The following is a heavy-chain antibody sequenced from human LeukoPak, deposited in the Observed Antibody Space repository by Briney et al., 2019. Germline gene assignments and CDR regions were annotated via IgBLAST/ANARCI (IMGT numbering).Heavy chain of an antibody. V-gene: IGHV1-2*04. D-gene: IGHD3-9*01. CDR2: INPNSGGT. CDR1: GYTFTGYY. J-gene: IGHJ4*02. CDR3: ARAMRFYDILFQ. Sequence: GASVKVSCKAPGYTFTGYYMHWVRQAPGQGLEWMGWINPNSGGTNYAQEFQGWVTMTRDTSISTAYMELSRLRSDDTAVYYCARAMRFYDILFQWGQGTLVTVSS.